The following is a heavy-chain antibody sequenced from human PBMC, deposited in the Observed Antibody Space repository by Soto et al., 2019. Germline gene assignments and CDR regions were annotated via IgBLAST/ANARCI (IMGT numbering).Heavy chain of an antibody. Sequence: SETLSLTCTVSVGSISSSSYYWGWIRQPPGKGLEWIGSIFYSGSTYYNPSLKSRVTISVDTSKNQFSLKLTSVTAADTAVYYCARSVFPWGQGTLVTVSS. CDR3: ARSVFP. J-gene: IGHJ5*02. CDR2: IFYSGST. CDR1: VGSISSSSYY. V-gene: IGHV4-39*07.